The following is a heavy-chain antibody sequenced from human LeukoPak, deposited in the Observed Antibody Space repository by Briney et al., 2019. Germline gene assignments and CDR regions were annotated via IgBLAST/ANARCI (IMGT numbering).Heavy chain of an antibody. CDR3: ARGPYSSGWYWSERYFQH. J-gene: IGHJ1*01. Sequence: GGSLRLSCTTSGFNFRAYWMGWVRQAPGKGLEWVANIHQHGSKENYLDSVKGRFTISRDNAKSSIYLQMNSLRAEDTAVYYCARGPYSSGWYWSERYFQHWGQGTLVTVSS. D-gene: IGHD6-19*01. CDR1: GFNFRAYW. V-gene: IGHV3-7*01. CDR2: IHQHGSKE.